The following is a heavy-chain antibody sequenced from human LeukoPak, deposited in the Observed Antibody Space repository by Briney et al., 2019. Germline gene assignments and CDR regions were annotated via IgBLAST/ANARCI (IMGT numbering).Heavy chain of an antibody. CDR1: GGSISSYY. V-gene: IGHV4-59*12. CDR2: IYYSGST. J-gene: IGHJ4*02. D-gene: IGHD2-15*01. CDR3: ARGVGLKGMDFGY. Sequence: PSETLSLTCTVSGGSISSYYWSWIRQPPGKGLEWIGYIYYSGSTNYNPSLKSRVTMSVDTSKNQFSLKLSSVTAADTAVYYCARGVGLKGMDFGYWGQGTLVTVSS.